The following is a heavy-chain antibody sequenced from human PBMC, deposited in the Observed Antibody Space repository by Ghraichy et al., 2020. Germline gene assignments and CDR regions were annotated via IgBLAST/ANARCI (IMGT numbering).Heavy chain of an antibody. Sequence: SETLSLTCTVSGGSISSSSYYWGWIRQPPGKGLEWIGSIYYSGSTYYNPSLKSRVTISVDTSKNQFSLKLSSVTAADTAVYYCARHRYDFWSGLVSYYYYMDVWGKGTTVTVSS. CDR2: IYYSGST. CDR3: ARHRYDFWSGLVSYYYYMDV. CDR1: GGSISSSSYY. J-gene: IGHJ6*03. V-gene: IGHV4-39*01. D-gene: IGHD3-3*01.